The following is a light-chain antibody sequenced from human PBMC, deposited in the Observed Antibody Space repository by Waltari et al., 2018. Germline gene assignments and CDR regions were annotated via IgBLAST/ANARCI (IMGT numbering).Light chain of an antibody. J-gene: IGLJ3*02. CDR1: SSDVGSYNL. CDR3: CSYAGSSAFWV. Sequence: QSALTQPASVSGSPGQSITISCTGTSSDVGSYNLVSWYQQHPGKAPKLMIYEGSKRPSGFSNRFSGSNSGTTASLTISGLQAEDEADYYCCSYAGSSAFWVFGGGTKLTVL. V-gene: IGLV2-23*01. CDR2: EGS.